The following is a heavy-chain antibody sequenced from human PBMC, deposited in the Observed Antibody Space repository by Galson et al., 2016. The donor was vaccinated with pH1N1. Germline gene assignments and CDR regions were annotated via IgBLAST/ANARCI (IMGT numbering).Heavy chain of an antibody. CDR1: GYTFTDYD. J-gene: IGHJ4*02. CDR2: MNPNNDNT. CDR3: ARGGYCSGGSCYDVFDY. Sequence: SVKVSCKASGYTFTDYDINWVRQGTGQGLEWMEWMNPNNDNTGYAQKFQGRVTMTRNTSISTAYMELSSLRSEDTAVYYCARGGYCSGGSCYDVFDYWGQGTLVTVS. D-gene: IGHD2-15*01. V-gene: IGHV1-8*01.